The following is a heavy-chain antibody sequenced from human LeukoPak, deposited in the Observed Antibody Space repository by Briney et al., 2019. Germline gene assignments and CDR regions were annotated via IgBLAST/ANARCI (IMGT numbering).Heavy chain of an antibody. CDR3: ARRRAESSGPSFYYFYMDV. J-gene: IGHJ6*03. Sequence: SSETLSLTCTVSGGSISSGGYYWSWIRQPPGKGLEWIGDIYYSGSTNYNPSLESRVTISVDTSRNQVSLNLRFVTAADTALYFCARRRAESSGPSFYYFYMDVWGKGTTVSVSS. V-gene: IGHV4-61*08. CDR2: IYYSGST. D-gene: IGHD2-8*02. CDR1: GGSISSGGYY.